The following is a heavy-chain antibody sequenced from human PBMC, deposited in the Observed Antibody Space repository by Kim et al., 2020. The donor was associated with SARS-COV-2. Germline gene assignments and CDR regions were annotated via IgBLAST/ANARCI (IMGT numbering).Heavy chain of an antibody. J-gene: IGHJ4*02. CDR2: T. CDR3: ARSPSGPEGY. V-gene: IGHV3-74*01. Sequence: TAYADSVKGRFTVSRDNANNTLYLQMNSLRAEDTAVYFCARSPSGPEGYWGQGTLVTVSS.